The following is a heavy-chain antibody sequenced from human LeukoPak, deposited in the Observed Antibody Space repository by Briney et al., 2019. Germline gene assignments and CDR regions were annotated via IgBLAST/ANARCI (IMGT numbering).Heavy chain of an antibody. D-gene: IGHD3-10*01. CDR1: GFTFSDYY. CDR2: ISSSGSTI. V-gene: IGHV3-11*01. Sequence: PGGSLRLSCAASGFTFSDYYMSWIRQAPGKGLEWVSYISSSGSTIYYADSVKGRFTISRDNAKNSLYLQMNSLRAEDTAVYYCARRGKLSVWFGEFGAFDIWGQGTMVTVSS. J-gene: IGHJ3*02. CDR3: ARRGKLSVWFGEFGAFDI.